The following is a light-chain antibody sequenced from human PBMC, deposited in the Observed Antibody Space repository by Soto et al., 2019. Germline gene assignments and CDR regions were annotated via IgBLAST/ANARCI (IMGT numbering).Light chain of an antibody. J-gene: IGKJ4*01. CDR3: QQYGSTPT. CDR1: QSVSSNY. Sequence: EIVLTQSPGTPSLSPLQRSALSCMASQSVSSNYLAWYQQKPGQAPRLLIYGASTRATGIPDRFSGSGSGTDFTLTISRLEPEDFAVYSCQQYGSTPTFGGGTKVDIK. V-gene: IGKV3-20*01. CDR2: GAS.